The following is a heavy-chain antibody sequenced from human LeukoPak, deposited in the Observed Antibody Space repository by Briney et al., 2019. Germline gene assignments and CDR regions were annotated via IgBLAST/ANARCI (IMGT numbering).Heavy chain of an antibody. D-gene: IGHD1-26*01. CDR2: ISGSDGST. J-gene: IGHJ4*02. Sequence: GGSLRLSCAPSGFTLRTYAMSWVRQAPGKGLEWISAISGSDGSTSYADSVKGRFTISRDNSKNTLYLQMNSLRAEDTAVYYCAKVQELLAGSFDYWGQGTLVTVSS. V-gene: IGHV3-23*01. CDR1: GFTLRTYA. CDR3: AKVQELLAGSFDY.